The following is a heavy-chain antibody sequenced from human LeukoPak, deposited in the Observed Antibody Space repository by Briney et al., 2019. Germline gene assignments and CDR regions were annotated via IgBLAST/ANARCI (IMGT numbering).Heavy chain of an antibody. CDR1: GFTFSRYS. CDR3: ASSLWF. J-gene: IGHJ4*02. CDR2: ISNDAAYI. D-gene: IGHD2-21*01. V-gene: IGHV3-21*01. Sequence: GGSLRLSCAASGFTFSRYSMNWVRQAPGKGLEWVSSISNDAAYIYYADSVKGRFTISRDNAKNSLYLQMNSLRAEDTAVYYCASSLWFWGQGTLVTVSS.